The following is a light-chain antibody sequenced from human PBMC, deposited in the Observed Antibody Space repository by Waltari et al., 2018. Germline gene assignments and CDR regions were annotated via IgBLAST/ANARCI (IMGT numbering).Light chain of an antibody. CDR3: ALYMGSGIWV. Sequence: QTLVTQEQSFSVSPGGPFQRACAFSSGSLSTTSYATWYQQTPGQAPRTLVYKANARSSGVPDRFSGSILGNTTALTITGAQADDESDYYCALYMGSGIWVFGGGTRLTVL. CDR1: SGSLSTTSY. J-gene: IGLJ3*02. V-gene: IGLV8-61*01. CDR2: KAN.